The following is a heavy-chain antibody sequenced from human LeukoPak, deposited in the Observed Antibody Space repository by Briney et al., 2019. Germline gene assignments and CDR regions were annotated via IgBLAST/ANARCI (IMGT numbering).Heavy chain of an antibody. V-gene: IGHV3-66*01. CDR1: GFTVSSNY. CDR3: ARRPGYCPNGVCYKRNWFDP. CDR2: IYSGGST. J-gene: IGHJ5*02. D-gene: IGHD2-8*01. Sequence: QPGGSLRLSCAASGFTVSSNYMSWVRQAPGKGLEWVSVIYSGGSTYYADSVKGRFTISRDNSKNTLYLQMNSLRAEDTAVYYCARRPGYCPNGVCYKRNWFDPWGQGTLVTVSS.